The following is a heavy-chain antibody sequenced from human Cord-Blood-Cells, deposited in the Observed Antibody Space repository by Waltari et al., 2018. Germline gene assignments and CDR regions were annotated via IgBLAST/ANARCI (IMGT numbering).Heavy chain of an antibody. CDR3: ARDLGSSYSYAFDI. J-gene: IGHJ3*02. CDR2: SNPNSGGT. D-gene: IGHD6-13*01. Sequence: QVQLVQSGAEVKKPGASVTVSCKASGYTFTGYYMHWVRQAPGKGRDWMGWSNPNSGGTNYAQKFQGRVTMTRDTSISTAYMELSRLRSDDTAGYYCARDLGSSYSYAFDIWGQGTMVTVSS. CDR1: GYTFTGYY. V-gene: IGHV1-2*02.